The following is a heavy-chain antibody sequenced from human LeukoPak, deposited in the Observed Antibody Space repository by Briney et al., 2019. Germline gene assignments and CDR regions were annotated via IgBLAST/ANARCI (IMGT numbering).Heavy chain of an antibody. Sequence: GGSLRLSCAASGFTFSSYAMSWVRQAPGKGLEGVSAISGSGGSTYYADSVKGRFTISRDNSKNTLYLQMNSLRAEDTAVYYCAKALSGYSYGSLQDYWGQGTLVTVSS. J-gene: IGHJ4*02. V-gene: IGHV3-23*01. CDR3: AKALSGYSYGSLQDY. CDR2: ISGSGGST. D-gene: IGHD5-18*01. CDR1: GFTFSSYA.